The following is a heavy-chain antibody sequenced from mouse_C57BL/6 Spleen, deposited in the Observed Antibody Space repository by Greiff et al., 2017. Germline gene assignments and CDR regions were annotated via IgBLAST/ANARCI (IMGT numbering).Heavy chain of an antibody. V-gene: IGHV1-55*01. D-gene: IGHD1-1*01. CDR3: ARDPYDCGSSHWYFDV. J-gene: IGHJ1*03. CDR1: GYTFTSYW. CDR2: IYPGSGST. Sequence: QVQLQQPGAELVKPGASVKMSCKASGYTFTSYWITWVKQRPGQGLEWIGDIYPGSGSTNYNEKFKSKATLTVDTSSSTAYMQLSSLTSEDSAVYYCARDPYDCGSSHWYFDVWGTGTTVTVSS.